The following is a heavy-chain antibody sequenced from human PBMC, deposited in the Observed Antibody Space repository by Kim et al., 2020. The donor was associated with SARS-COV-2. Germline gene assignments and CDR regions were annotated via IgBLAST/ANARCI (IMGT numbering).Heavy chain of an antibody. D-gene: IGHD2-15*01. CDR2: IYAGKGNT. J-gene: IGHJ6*02. CDR3: ARSGHYYGMDV. Sequence: ASVKVSCKASGYTFTSYTIHWVRQAPGQRLEWMGWIYAGKGNTIYSQKLQGRVTFTRDTSASTAYMELSSLRSEDTGVYYCARSGHYYGMDVWGQGTTVTVSS. CDR1: GYTFTSYT. V-gene: IGHV1-3*01.